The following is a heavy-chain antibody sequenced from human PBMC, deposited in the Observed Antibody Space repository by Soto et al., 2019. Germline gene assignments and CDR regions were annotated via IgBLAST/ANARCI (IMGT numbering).Heavy chain of an antibody. CDR3: AREDWGSRGTFDY. D-gene: IGHD7-27*01. J-gene: IGHJ4*02. V-gene: IGHV4-39*02. CDR1: GGSISSSSYY. Sequence: PSETLSLTCTVSGGSISSSSYYWGWIRQPPGKGLEWIGSIYYSGSTYYNPSLKSRVTISVDTSKNQFSLKLSSVTAADTAVYYCAREDWGSRGTFDYWGQGTLVTVSS. CDR2: IYYSGST.